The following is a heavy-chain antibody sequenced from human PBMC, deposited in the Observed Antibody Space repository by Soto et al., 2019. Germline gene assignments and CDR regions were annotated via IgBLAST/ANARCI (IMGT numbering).Heavy chain of an antibody. Sequence: QVQLVQSGAEVKKPGASVKVSCKASGYTFTSYGISWVRQAPGQGLEWMGWISAYNGNTNYAQKLQGRVTMTTDTSTSTAYMELRSLRSEDTAVYYCARVVVVPAATVEGWFDPWGQGTLVTVSS. CDR3: ARVVVVPAATVEGWFDP. J-gene: IGHJ5*02. D-gene: IGHD2-2*01. V-gene: IGHV1-18*04. CDR1: GYTFTSYG. CDR2: ISAYNGNT.